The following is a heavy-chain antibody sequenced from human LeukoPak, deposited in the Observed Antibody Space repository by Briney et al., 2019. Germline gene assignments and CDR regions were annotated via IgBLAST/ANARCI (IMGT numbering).Heavy chain of an antibody. V-gene: IGHV4-59*12. D-gene: IGHD1-1*01. J-gene: IGHJ4*02. CDR3: ARGSELYDY. CDR1: GGSISSYY. Sequence: SETLSLTCTVSGGSISSYYWSWIRQPPGKGLEWIGYIYYSGSTSYNPSLKSRVTMSVDTSKNQFSLKLSSVTAADTAVYYCARGSELYDYWGQGTLVTVSS. CDR2: IYYSGST.